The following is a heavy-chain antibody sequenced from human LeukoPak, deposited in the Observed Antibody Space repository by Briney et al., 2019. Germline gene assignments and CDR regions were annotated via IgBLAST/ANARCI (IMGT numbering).Heavy chain of an antibody. CDR2: SHYSGST. J-gene: IGHJ4*02. Sequence: SPSETLSLTCSVSGGSISSYYWSWIRQPPGKGLEWIGYSHYSGSTKYNPPLKSRVTISVDTSKNQISLKLSSVTAADTAVYYCARKRKGAYDFDYWGQGTLVTVSS. CDR3: ARKRKGAYDFDY. D-gene: IGHD3-16*01. V-gene: IGHV4-59*01. CDR1: GGSISSYY.